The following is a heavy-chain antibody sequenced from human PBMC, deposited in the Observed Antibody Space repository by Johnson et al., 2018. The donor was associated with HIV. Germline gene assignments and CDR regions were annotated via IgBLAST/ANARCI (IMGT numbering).Heavy chain of an antibody. CDR1: GFTFSSYA. CDR3: ASDWGSRHAFDI. V-gene: IGHV3-30*04. J-gene: IGHJ3*02. Sequence: QMLLVESGGGVVQPGRSLRLSCAASGFTFSSYAMHWVRQAPGKGLEWVAVISYDGSNKYYADSVKGRFTISRDNSKNTLYLQMNSLRAEDTAVYYCASDWGSRHAFDIWGRGTVVTVTS. CDR2: ISYDGSNK. D-gene: IGHD7-27*01.